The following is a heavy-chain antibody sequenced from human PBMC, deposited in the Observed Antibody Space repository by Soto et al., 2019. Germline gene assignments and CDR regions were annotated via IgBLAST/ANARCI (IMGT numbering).Heavy chain of an antibody. Sequence: QVQLVQSGAEVEKPGASVKVSCKTSGYTFTDYYMHWVRQAPGQGLVWMGWINPNTGGTNYAQKFQGRVTMTSDTPTGTAYMDLSSLTSDDTAVYYCARDNAVTTDYWGQGTMVTVSS. V-gene: IGHV1-2*02. CDR1: GYTFTDYY. CDR3: ARDNAVTTDY. D-gene: IGHD4-17*01. CDR2: INPNTGGT. J-gene: IGHJ4*02.